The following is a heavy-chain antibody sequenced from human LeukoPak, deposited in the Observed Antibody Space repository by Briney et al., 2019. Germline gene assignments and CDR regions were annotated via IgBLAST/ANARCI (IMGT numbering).Heavy chain of an antibody. CDR1: GFPFSNYA. CDR2: INSGGGT. CDR3: AKGGEYI. Sequence: GGSLRLSCAASGFPFSNYAMNWVRQAPGKGLEWVSGINSGGGTSYADSVKGRFTISRDTSRNTLYLRMNSLRAEDTALYYCAKGGEYIGGQGTLVTVSS. D-gene: IGHD1-1*01. J-gene: IGHJ4*02. V-gene: IGHV3-23*01.